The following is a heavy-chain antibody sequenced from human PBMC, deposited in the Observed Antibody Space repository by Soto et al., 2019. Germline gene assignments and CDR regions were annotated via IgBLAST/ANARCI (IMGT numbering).Heavy chain of an antibody. D-gene: IGHD3-22*01. CDR3: ARDQNFFDSSGYYDQ. CDR1: GYTFVSYG. J-gene: IGHJ4*02. Sequence: QIQLVQSAAEVKKPGASVKVSCKTSGYTFVSYGISWVRQAPGQGLEWMGWISPYNGNTNFAQRFRGRVTLTTDTFTDIVYMDLGSLKSDDTAVYYCARDQNFFDSSGYYDQGGEGTLITVSS. V-gene: IGHV1-18*04. CDR2: ISPYNGNT.